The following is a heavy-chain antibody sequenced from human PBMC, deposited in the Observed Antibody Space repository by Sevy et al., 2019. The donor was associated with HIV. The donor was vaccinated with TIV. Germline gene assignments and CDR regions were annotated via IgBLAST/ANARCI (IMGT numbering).Heavy chain of an antibody. D-gene: IGHD5-12*01. CDR2: IYYSGST. CDR1: GGSISSSSYY. V-gene: IGHV4-39*01. CDR3: ARTTRWLRFNY. J-gene: IGHJ4*02. Sequence: QSQTLSLTCTVSGGSISSSSYYWGWIRQPPGKGLEWIGSIYYSGSTYYNPSLKSRVTISVDTSKNQFSLKLSSVTAADTAVYYCARTTRWLRFNYWGQGTLVTVSS.